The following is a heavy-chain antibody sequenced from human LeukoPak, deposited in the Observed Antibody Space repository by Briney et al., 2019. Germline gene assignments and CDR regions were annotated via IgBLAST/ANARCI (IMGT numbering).Heavy chain of an antibody. V-gene: IGHV3-33*08. CDR3: ARDDIVATTIDY. CDR1: GFIFTTSA. D-gene: IGHD5-12*01. Sequence: GGSLRLSCAASGFIFTTSAMTWVRQAPGKGLEWVAVIWYDGSNKYYADSVKGRFTISRDNSKNTLYLQMNSLRAEDTAVYYCARDDIVATTIDYWGQGTLVTLSS. J-gene: IGHJ4*02. CDR2: IWYDGSNK.